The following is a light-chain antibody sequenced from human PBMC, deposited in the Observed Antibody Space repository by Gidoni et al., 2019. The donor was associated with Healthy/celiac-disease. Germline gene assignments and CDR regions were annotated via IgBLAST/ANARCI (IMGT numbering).Light chain of an antibody. CDR2: GKN. Sequence: SSELTQDSAVSVALGQTVRITCQGDSLRSYYASWYQQKPGQAPVLVIYGKNNRPSGIPDRFSGSSSGNTASLTITGAQAEDEADYYCNSRDSSSNHVVFGGGTKLTVL. J-gene: IGLJ2*01. CDR3: NSRDSSSNHVV. V-gene: IGLV3-19*01. CDR1: SLRSYY.